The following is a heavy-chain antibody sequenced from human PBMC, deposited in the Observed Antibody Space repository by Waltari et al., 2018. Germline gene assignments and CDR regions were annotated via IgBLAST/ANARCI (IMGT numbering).Heavy chain of an antibody. CDR3: ARGRRGGYGDLYDY. V-gene: IGHV1-8*01. Sequence: QVQLVQSGAEVKKPGASVKVSCKASGYTFTSYAINWVRQATGQGLEWMGWMNPTSGNASYAQKFRCRVTRTRNTSISTADMGLSSLRSEDTAAYYVARGRRGGYGDLYDYWGQGTLVTVSS. CDR1: GYTFTSYA. J-gene: IGHJ4*02. D-gene: IGHD4-17*01. CDR2: MNPTSGNA.